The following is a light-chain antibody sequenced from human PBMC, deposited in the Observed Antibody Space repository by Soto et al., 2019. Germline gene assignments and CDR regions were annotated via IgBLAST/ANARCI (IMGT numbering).Light chain of an antibody. J-gene: IGKJ4*01. V-gene: IGKV3-11*01. Sequence: EVVLTQSPVTLSLSPGERATLSCRASQSFRGLLAWYQQKPGQAPRLLIYDASNRATGIPARFSGSGSGTDFTLTISSLEPEDSAVYYCQQRSDWPPLTFGGGTKVDIK. CDR3: QQRSDWPPLT. CDR1: QSFRGL. CDR2: DAS.